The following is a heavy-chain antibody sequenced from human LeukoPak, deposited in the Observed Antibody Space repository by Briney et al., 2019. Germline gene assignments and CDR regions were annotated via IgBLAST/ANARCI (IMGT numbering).Heavy chain of an antibody. CDR1: GYSISSGYY. CDR2: IYHSGST. V-gene: IGHV4-38-2*02. CDR3: ARGLPYYDILTGYYIRDAFDI. Sequence: SETLSLTCTVSGYSISSGYYWGWIRQPPGKGLEWIGSIYHSGSTYYNPSLKSRVTISVDTSKNQFSLKLSSVTAADTAVYYCARGLPYYDILTGYYIRDAFDIWGQGTMVTVSS. D-gene: IGHD3-9*01. J-gene: IGHJ3*02.